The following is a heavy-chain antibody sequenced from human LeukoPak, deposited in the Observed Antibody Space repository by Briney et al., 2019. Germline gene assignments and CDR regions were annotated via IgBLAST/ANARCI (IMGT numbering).Heavy chain of an antibody. CDR2: ISYDGSNK. CDR1: GFTFSSYA. V-gene: IGHV3-30*04. CDR3: ASGTAVVVAATPSPDY. Sequence: PGRSLRLSCAASGFTFSSYAMHWVRQAPGKGLEWVAVISYDGSNKYYADSVKGRFTISRDNSKNTLYLQMNGLRAEDTAVYYCASGTAVVVAATPSPDYWGQGTLVTVSS. D-gene: IGHD2-15*01. J-gene: IGHJ4*02.